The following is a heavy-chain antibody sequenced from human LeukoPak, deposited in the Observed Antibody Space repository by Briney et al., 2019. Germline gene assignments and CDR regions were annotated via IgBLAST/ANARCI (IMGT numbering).Heavy chain of an antibody. V-gene: IGHV3-48*01. J-gene: IGHJ2*01. CDR3: ANARGTSSSYFDL. Sequence: GGSLRLSCVVSGFTFSNYNMKWVRQAPGKGLEWVSYISSSSSTIYYADSVKGRFTISRDNSKNTLYLQMNSLTAEDTALYYCANARGTSSSYFDLWGRGTLVTVSS. CDR2: ISSSSSTI. CDR1: GFTFSNYN. D-gene: IGHD6-6*01.